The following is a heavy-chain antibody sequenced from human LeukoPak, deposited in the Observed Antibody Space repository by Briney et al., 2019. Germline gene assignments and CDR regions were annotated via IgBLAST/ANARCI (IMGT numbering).Heavy chain of an antibody. Sequence: SQTLSLTHTVSGRSVNSGSYYWSWIPQPPAKVLEWIGHNYYSGNTNYNPSLKSRVTISVDTSKNQFCLKLSSVTAADAAVYYCARVVAAAGRNYYYGMDVWGQGTTVTVCS. D-gene: IGHD6-13*01. CDR1: GRSVNSGSYY. J-gene: IGHJ6*02. CDR3: ARVVAAAGRNYYYGMDV. CDR2: NYYSGNT. V-gene: IGHV4-61*01.